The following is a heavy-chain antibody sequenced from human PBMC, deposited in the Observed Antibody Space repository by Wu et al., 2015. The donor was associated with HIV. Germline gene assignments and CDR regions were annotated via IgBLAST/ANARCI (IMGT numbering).Heavy chain of an antibody. J-gene: IGHJ4*02. V-gene: IGHV1-69*13. CDR2: FSPVFANP. D-gene: IGHD6-13*01. Sequence: QVHLVQSGAEVKKPGSSVKVSCKASGDTSRNYVFSWVRQAPGQGLEWMGRFSPVFANPSYAQKFQGRVTITADELTRTTYVELNSLRSEDTAVYYCARGVESSSWYYPLDYWGQGTLVTVSS. CDR1: GDTSRNYV. CDR3: ARGVESSSWYYPLDY.